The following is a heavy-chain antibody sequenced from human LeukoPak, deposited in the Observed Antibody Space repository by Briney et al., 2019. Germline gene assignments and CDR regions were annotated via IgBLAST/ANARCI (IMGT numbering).Heavy chain of an antibody. CDR3: ARLTILTVTPEDYYYYGMDV. V-gene: IGHV1-2*02. CDR1: RYTFTGYY. CDR2: INPNSGGT. Sequence: ASVKVSCKASRYTFTGYYMHWVRQAPGQGLEWMGWINPNSGGTNYAQKFQGRVTMTRDTSISTAYMELSRLRSDDTAVYYCARLTILTVTPEDYYYYGMDVWGQGTTVTVSS. J-gene: IGHJ6*02. D-gene: IGHD4-17*01.